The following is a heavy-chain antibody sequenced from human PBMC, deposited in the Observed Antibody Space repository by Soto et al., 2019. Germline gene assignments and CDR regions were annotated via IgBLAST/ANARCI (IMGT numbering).Heavy chain of an antibody. CDR1: GFTFSNCA. J-gene: IGHJ4*02. CDR2: ISGTGRST. CDR3: AKGNTSGWYFFDY. Sequence: GSLRLSCEASGFTFSNCAMSWVRQAPCKGLEWVSGISGTGRSTFYADSVKDRFTISRDNSKNTVYLQMSSLRAEDTAVYFCAKGNTSGWYFFDYWGQGTPVTVSS. D-gene: IGHD6-19*01. V-gene: IGHV3-23*01.